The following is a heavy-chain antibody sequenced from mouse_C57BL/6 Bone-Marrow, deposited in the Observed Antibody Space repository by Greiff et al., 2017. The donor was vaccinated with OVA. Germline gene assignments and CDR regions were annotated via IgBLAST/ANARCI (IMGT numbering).Heavy chain of an antibody. D-gene: IGHD1-1*01. CDR3: ARRGYYGSSYVGAMDY. J-gene: IGHJ4*01. V-gene: IGHV1-50*01. CDR1: GYTFTSYW. Sequence: VQLQQPGAELVKPGASVKLSCKASGYTFTSYWMQWVKQRPGQGLEWIGEIDPSDSYTNYNQKFKGKATLTVDTSSSTAYMQLSSLTSEDSAVYYCARRGYYGSSYVGAMDYWGQGTSVTVSS. CDR2: IDPSDSYT.